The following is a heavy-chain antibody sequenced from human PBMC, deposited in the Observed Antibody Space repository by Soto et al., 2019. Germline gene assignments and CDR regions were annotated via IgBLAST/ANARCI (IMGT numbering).Heavy chain of an antibody. CDR3: ARPSEVAGSNSDY. CDR2: MNPNSGNT. CDR1: GYTFTSYD. J-gene: IGHJ4*02. V-gene: IGHV1-8*01. Sequence: ASVKFSCKASGYTFTSYDINWVRQATGQGLEWMGWMNPNSGNTCYAQKFQGRVTMTRNTSISTAYMELSSLISEDTAVYYCARPSEVAGSNSDYWGQGTLVTVSS. D-gene: IGHD6-19*01.